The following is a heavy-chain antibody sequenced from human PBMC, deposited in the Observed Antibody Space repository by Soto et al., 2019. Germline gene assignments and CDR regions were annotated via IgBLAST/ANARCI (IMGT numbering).Heavy chain of an antibody. V-gene: IGHV1-18*04. CDR3: ASKGTGHPLDY. CDR2: ISAYNGDT. Sequence: QVPLVQSGVEVQKPGASVKVSCKASGFTFINYGVTWVRQAPGQGLEWMGWISAYNGDTHYAQKLQGRVTMTTDTSTSTAYMELRSLRSDDTAVYSCASKGTGHPLDYWGQGALVTVSS. D-gene: IGHD1-1*01. CDR1: GFTFINYG. J-gene: IGHJ4*02.